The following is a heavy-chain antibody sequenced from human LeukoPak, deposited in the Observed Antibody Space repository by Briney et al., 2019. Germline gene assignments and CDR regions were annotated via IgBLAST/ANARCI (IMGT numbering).Heavy chain of an antibody. J-gene: IGHJ4*02. V-gene: IGHV4-59*01. CDR1: DGSLSSYY. Sequence: PSETLSLTCTVSDGSLSSYYWSWIRQPPGKGLEWIGYIYYSGSTNYNPSLKSRVTISVDTSKNQFSLKLSSVTAADTAVYYCARRGAGMVRGVFFDYWGQGTLVTVSS. CDR2: IYYSGST. CDR3: ARRGAGMVRGVFFDY. D-gene: IGHD3-10*01.